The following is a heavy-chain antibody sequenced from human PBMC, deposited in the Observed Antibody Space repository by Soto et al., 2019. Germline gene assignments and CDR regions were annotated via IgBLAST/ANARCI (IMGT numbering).Heavy chain of an antibody. CDR3: ARWGYGSSSRGGYYFDY. CDR1: GFTFSSYS. J-gene: IGHJ4*02. CDR2: ISSSSSYI. Sequence: LRLSCAASGFTFSSYSMNWVRQAPGKGLEWVSSISSSSSYIYYADSVKGRFTISRDNAKNSLYLQMNSLRAEDTAVYYCARWGYGSSSRGGYYFDYWGQGTLVTVSS. D-gene: IGHD6-6*01. V-gene: IGHV3-21*01.